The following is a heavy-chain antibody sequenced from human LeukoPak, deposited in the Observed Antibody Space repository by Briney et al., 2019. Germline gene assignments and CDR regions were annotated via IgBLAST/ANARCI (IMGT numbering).Heavy chain of an antibody. Sequence: AASVKVSCKASGYTFTSYAIHGVRQAPGQRLEWLGWINAGNGNTKYSQKFQGRVTITSDTSATTAYMELTSLRSEDTAVYFCARGYCSSTSCQYYFDYWGQGTLVTVSS. CDR3: ARGYCSSTSCQYYFDY. D-gene: IGHD2-2*01. V-gene: IGHV1-3*01. CDR2: INAGNGNT. CDR1: GYTFTSYA. J-gene: IGHJ4*02.